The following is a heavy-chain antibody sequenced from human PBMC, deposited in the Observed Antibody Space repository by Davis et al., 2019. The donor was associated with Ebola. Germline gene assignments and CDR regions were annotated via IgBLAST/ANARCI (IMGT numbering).Heavy chain of an antibody. Sequence: GESLKISCAASGFTFSDYYMSWIRQAPGKGLEWVSYISSSGSTIYYADSVKGRFTISRDNSKNTLYLQMNSLRAEDTAVYYCARDAYSYGYEDYWGQGTLVTVSS. D-gene: IGHD5-18*01. V-gene: IGHV3-11*04. J-gene: IGHJ4*02. CDR3: ARDAYSYGYEDY. CDR1: GFTFSDYY. CDR2: ISSSGSTI.